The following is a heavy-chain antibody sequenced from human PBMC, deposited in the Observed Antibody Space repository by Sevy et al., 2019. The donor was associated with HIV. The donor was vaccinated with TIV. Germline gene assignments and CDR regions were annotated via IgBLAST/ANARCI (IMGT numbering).Heavy chain of an antibody. J-gene: IGHJ4*02. Sequence: GGSLRLSCAASGFTFSSYSMSWVRQAPGKGLEWVSYISSSSSTIYYADSVKGRFTISRDNAKNSLYLQMNSLRDEDTAVYYCARELYYYGSGSFHWGQGTLVTVSS. V-gene: IGHV3-48*02. CDR3: ARELYYYGSGSFH. CDR2: ISSSSSTI. D-gene: IGHD3-10*01. CDR1: GFTFSSYS.